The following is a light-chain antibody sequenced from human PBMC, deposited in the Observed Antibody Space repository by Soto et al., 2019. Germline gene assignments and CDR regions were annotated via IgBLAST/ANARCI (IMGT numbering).Light chain of an antibody. V-gene: IGKV1-6*01. CDR1: QGVGLD. CDR2: HAS. Sequence: AIQMTQSPSSLSASVGDRVTITCRASQGVGLDLAWYQQKPGKAPNLLISHASTLQSGVPSRFSRSRSGTDFTLTISSLQPEDFGTYYCLQDNSNPLSFGGGTKVGIK. CDR3: LQDNSNPLS. J-gene: IGKJ4*01.